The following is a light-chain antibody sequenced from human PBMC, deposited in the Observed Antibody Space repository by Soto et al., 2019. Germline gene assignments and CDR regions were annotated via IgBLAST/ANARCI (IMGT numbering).Light chain of an antibody. Sequence: EIVLTQSPATLSSFPGDRVTLSCRASQYINTRLAWYQHRPGQAPRLLIYQTSIRAAGIPARFSASGSGTDFTLTISDVQHEDFAIYYCHQRQSWPRTFGQGTKVDI. CDR1: QYINTR. J-gene: IGKJ1*01. CDR2: QTS. V-gene: IGKV3-11*01. CDR3: HQRQSWPRT.